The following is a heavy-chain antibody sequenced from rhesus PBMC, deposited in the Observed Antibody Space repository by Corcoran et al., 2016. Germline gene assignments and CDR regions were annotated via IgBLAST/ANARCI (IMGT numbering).Heavy chain of an antibody. J-gene: IGHJ6*01. CDR3: AKDRILLDS. CDR1: GYSFTSYW. Sequence: EVQLVQSGAEVKRPGESLKISCKTSGYSFTSYWISWVRKMHGKGLAWSEANDPSESDPRNRPAIQGPGTISTDKSISTAYLQCSSPKASDSATYYCAKDRILLDSWGQGVVVTVSS. V-gene: IGHV5-2*01. CDR2: NDPSESDP.